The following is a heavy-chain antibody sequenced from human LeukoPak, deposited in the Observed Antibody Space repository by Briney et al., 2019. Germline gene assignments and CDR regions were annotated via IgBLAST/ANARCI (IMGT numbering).Heavy chain of an antibody. CDR1: GYTFTGYY. J-gene: IGHJ4*02. Sequence: GASVKVSCKASGYTFTGYYMHWVRQAPGQELEWMGWINPNSGGTNYAQKFQGRVTMTRDTSISTAYMELSRLRSDDTAVYYCARAGRYTYYYDSSGYYYFDYWGQGTLVTVSS. CDR2: INPNSGGT. V-gene: IGHV1-2*02. CDR3: ARAGRYTYYYDSSGYYYFDY. D-gene: IGHD3-22*01.